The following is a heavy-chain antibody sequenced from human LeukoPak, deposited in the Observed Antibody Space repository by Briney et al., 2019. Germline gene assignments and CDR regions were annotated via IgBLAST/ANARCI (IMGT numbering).Heavy chain of an antibody. Sequence: GGSLRLSCVASGYTFSSFIITWVRQAPGKGLEGVSSISVRSNYIYYADSVRGRCSISRDDARDPLFLQMNSLRAEDTAVYYCVRLRRNSDTSGYYYYYDFWGQGTLVTVSS. J-gene: IGHJ4*02. V-gene: IGHV3-21*01. CDR2: ISVRSNYI. D-gene: IGHD3-22*01. CDR3: VRLRRNSDTSGYYYYYDF. CDR1: GYTFSSFI.